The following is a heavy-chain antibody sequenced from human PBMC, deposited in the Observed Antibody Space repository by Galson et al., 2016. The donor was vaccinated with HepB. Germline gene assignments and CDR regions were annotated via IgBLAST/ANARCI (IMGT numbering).Heavy chain of an antibody. CDR1: GFTFSRYG. J-gene: IGHJ4*02. CDR3: ARTQRNGDELDY. CDR2: ISMSGNSR. Sequence: SLRLSCAGSGFTFSRYGMTWVRQAPGKGLEDVSSISMSGNSRDYAESVKGRFTISRDNSRSMLFLQMNSLSAEDTAVYYCARTQRNGDELDYWGQGTLVTVSS. V-gene: IGHV3-23*01. D-gene: IGHD4-17*01.